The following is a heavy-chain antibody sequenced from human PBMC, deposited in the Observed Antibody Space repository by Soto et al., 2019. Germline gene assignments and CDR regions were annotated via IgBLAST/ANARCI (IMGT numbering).Heavy chain of an antibody. CDR1: GFTFSNYA. CDR3: AKPIGGLFFDS. CDR2: IGGRGGTT. V-gene: IGHV3-23*01. Sequence: VQLLESGGGLVQPGGSLRLSCVASGFTFSNYAMAWVRQAPGKGLEWVSLIGGRGGTTKYADSVKGRFSISRGDSKTTLYLQMNTLEAEDTAIYYCAKPIGGLFFDSWGQGTLVTVSS. J-gene: IGHJ4*02.